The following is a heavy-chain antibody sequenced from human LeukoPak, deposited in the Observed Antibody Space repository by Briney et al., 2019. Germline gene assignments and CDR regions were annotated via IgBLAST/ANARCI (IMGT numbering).Heavy chain of an antibody. D-gene: IGHD6-13*01. CDR3: ARENQQLVRVGFDY. J-gene: IGHJ4*02. CDR2: IWYDGSNK. V-gene: IGHV3-33*08. CDR1: GFTFSSYG. Sequence: GGSLRLSCVASGFTFSSYGMHWVRQAPGKGLEWVAVIWYDGSNKYYADSVKGRFTISRDNSKNTLYLQMNSLRAEDTAVYYCARENQQLVRVGFDYWGQGTLVTVSS.